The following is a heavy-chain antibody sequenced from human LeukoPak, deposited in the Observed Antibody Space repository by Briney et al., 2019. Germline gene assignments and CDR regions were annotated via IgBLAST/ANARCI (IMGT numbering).Heavy chain of an antibody. J-gene: IGHJ6*03. CDR2: IYTSGST. Sequence: SETLSLTCTVSGGSISSYYWSWIRQPPGKGLEWIGYIYTSGSTNYNPSLKSRVTISVDTSKNQFSLKLSSVTAADTAVYYCAGAVAGYYSYYYMDVWGKGTRSPSP. CDR3: AGAVAGYYSYYYMDV. D-gene: IGHD6-19*01. CDR1: GGSISSYY. V-gene: IGHV4-4*09.